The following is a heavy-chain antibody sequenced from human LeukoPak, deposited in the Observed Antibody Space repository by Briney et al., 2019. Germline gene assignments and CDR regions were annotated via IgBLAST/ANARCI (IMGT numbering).Heavy chain of an antibody. CDR3: ARCRLGDAFDV. D-gene: IGHD3-16*01. V-gene: IGHV4-59*01. CDR2: IYGSGST. Sequence: SETLSLTCTVSGGSISSYYWSWIRQPPGKGLEWIGHIYGSGSTNYNPFLKSRVTLSVDTSKNQFSLKLSSVTAADTAVYYCARCRLGDAFDVWGQGTMVAVSS. J-gene: IGHJ3*01. CDR1: GGSISSYY.